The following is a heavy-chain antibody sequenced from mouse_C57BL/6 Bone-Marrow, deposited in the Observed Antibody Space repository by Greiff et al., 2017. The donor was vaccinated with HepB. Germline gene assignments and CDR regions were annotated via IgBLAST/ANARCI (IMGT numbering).Heavy chain of an antibody. Sequence: QVQLQQSGPELVKPGASVKISCKASGYAFSSSWMNWVKQRPGKGLEWIGRIYPGDGDTNYNGKFKGEATLTADKSSSTAYMQLSSLTSEDSAVYFCARLGYERNWFAYWGQGTLVTVSA. D-gene: IGHD2-2*01. J-gene: IGHJ3*01. CDR2: IYPGDGDT. CDR3: ARLGYERNWFAY. V-gene: IGHV1-82*01. CDR1: GYAFSSSW.